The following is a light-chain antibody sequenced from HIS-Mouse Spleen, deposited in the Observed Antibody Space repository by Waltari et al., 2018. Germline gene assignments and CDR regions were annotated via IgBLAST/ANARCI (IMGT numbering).Light chain of an antibody. CDR3: QVWDSSTVV. V-gene: IGLV3-9*01. CDR1: NIGSKN. CDR2: RHS. Sequence: SYELTQPLSVSVALGQTARITCGGNNIGSKNVHWYQQTPGQAPVLVIYRHSTRPSGIPERFSGSNSGNTATLTISRAQAGDEADYYCQVWDSSTVVFGGGTKLTVL. J-gene: IGLJ2*01.